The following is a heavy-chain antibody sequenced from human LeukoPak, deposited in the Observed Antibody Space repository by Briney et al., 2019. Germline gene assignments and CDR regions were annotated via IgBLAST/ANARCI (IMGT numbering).Heavy chain of an antibody. J-gene: IGHJ4*02. Sequence: GGSLRLSCAASGFTFDDYGMSWVRQAPGKGLEWVSGINWNGDSTHYADSVRGRFTISRDNSKNTLYLQMNSLRAEGTAVYYCAKDHRYSYDYGEFDYWGQGTLVTVSS. CDR1: GFTFDDYG. CDR3: AKDHRYSYDYGEFDY. D-gene: IGHD3-16*01. CDR2: INWNGDST. V-gene: IGHV3-20*04.